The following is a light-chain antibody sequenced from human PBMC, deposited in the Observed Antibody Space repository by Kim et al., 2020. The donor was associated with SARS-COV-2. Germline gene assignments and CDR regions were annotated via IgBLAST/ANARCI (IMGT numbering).Light chain of an antibody. CDR2: EVN. CDR3: SSYAGTNKVV. J-gene: IGLJ2*01. Sequence: QSALTQPPSASGSPGQSVTISCTGSSSDVGGSDYVSWYQYHPGKAPKLMIFEVNKRPSGVPDRFSGSKSGNTASLTVSGLQAEDEADYYCSSYAGTNKVVFGGGTKLTVL. CDR1: SSDVGGSDY. V-gene: IGLV2-8*01.